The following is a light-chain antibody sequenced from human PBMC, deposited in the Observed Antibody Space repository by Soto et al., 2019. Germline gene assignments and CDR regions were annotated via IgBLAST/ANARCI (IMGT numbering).Light chain of an antibody. Sequence: DIQMTQSTSTLSASVGDRVTITCRASQSISSWLAWYQQKPWKAPKLLIYKASSLESGVPSRFSGSGSGTEFTLTISSLQPDDFATYYCQQYNSLGTFGQGTKVDI. CDR3: QQYNSLGT. CDR1: QSISSW. V-gene: IGKV1-5*03. J-gene: IGKJ1*01. CDR2: KAS.